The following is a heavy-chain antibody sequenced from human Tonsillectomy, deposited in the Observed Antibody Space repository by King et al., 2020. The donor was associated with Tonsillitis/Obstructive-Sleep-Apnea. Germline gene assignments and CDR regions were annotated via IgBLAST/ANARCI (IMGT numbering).Heavy chain of an antibody. CDR2: ISYDGSNK. CDR3: ARDSGVISPPGTEVYYYGMDI. D-gene: IGHD3-16*02. V-gene: IGHV3-30*04. J-gene: IGHJ6*02. Sequence: HVQLVESGGGVVQPGRSLSLSCAASGFTFSKYPMHWVRQAPGKGLEWVAFISYDGSNKHNADSVKGRFTISRDNSKNTLYLQMNSLGAEDTAVYYCARDSGVISPPGTEVYYYGMDIWDQGSTLTVSS. CDR1: GFTFSKYP.